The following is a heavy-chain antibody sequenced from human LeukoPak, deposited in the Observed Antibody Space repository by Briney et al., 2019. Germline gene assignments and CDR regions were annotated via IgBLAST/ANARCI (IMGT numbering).Heavy chain of an antibody. J-gene: IGHJ3*02. CDR1: GYSFTTYW. CDR2: INAGNGNT. V-gene: IGHV1-18*04. Sequence: GESLKISCKASGYSFTTYWIGWVRQMPGKGLEWMGWINAGNGNTKYSQKFQGRVTMTTDTSTSTAYMELRSLRSDDTAVYYCARDRGSGWYAGAFDIWGQGTMVTVSS. CDR3: ARDRGSGWYAGAFDI. D-gene: IGHD6-19*01.